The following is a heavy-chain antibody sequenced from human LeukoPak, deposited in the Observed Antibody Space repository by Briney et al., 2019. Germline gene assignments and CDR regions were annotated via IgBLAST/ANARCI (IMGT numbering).Heavy chain of an antibody. J-gene: IGHJ4*02. V-gene: IGHV3-53*01. CDR1: GLTVSSNY. Sequence: GGSLRLSCAASGLTVSSNYLSWVRQAPGKGLEWVSVIYSGGSTYYADSVKGRFTISRDSSKNTLYLQMNSLRAEDTAVYYCARGGGAFCGGDCHRNFDYWGQGALVTVSS. D-gene: IGHD2-21*02. CDR2: IYSGGST. CDR3: ARGGGAFCGGDCHRNFDY.